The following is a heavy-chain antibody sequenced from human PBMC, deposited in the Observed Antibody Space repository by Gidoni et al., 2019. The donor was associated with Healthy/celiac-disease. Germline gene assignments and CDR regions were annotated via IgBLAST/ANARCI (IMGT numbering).Heavy chain of an antibody. J-gene: IGHJ4*02. CDR2: ISGSGGST. Sequence: EVQLLESGGGLVQPGGSLRLYCAASVFTFSSYAMSWVRQAPGKGLEWVSAISGSGGSTYYADSVKGRFTISRDNSKNTLYLQMNSLRAEDTAVYYCAKDSSRAVAGGLDYWGQGTLVTVSS. CDR3: AKDSSRAVAGGLDY. D-gene: IGHD6-19*01. V-gene: IGHV3-23*01. CDR1: VFTFSSYA.